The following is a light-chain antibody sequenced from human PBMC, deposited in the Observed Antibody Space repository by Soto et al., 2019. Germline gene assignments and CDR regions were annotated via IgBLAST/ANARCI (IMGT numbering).Light chain of an antibody. V-gene: IGLV2-11*01. J-gene: IGLJ3*02. CDR1: SSDVGGYNY. CDR2: DVS. Sequence: QSALTQPRSVSGSPGQSVTISCTGTSSDVGGYNYVPWYQQHPGKAPKLMIYDVSKRPSGVPDRFSGSKSGNTASLTISGLQAEDEADYYCCSYAGSYTGNWVFGGGTKLTVL. CDR3: CSYAGSYTGNWV.